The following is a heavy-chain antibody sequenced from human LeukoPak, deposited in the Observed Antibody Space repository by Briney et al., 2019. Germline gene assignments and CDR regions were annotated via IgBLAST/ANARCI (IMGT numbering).Heavy chain of an antibody. V-gene: IGHV1-46*01. CDR2: INPTTGDT. D-gene: IGHD6-13*01. J-gene: IGHJ3*02. Sequence: ASVKVSCKASGYTFTSYYTHWVRQAPGQGLEWMGIINPTTGDTTYAQKFQGRLTMTRDISTSTVYMELSSLTSEDTAVFYCARYGFSTVWQGGWHAFDIWGQGTVVTVSS. CDR3: ARYGFSTVWQGGWHAFDI. CDR1: GYTFTSYY.